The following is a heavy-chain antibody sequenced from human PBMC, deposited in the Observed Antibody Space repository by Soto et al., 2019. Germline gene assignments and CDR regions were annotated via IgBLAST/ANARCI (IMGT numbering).Heavy chain of an antibody. J-gene: IGHJ6*02. Sequence: SETLSLTCAVYGGSFSGYYWSWIRQPPGKGLEWIGEINHSGSTNYNPSLKSRVTISVDTSKNQFPLKLSSVTAADTAVYYCARDRNSGYYYGMDVWGQGTTVTVSS. CDR2: INHSGST. V-gene: IGHV4-34*01. CDR1: GGSFSGYY. CDR3: ARDRNSGYYYGMDV. D-gene: IGHD6-13*01.